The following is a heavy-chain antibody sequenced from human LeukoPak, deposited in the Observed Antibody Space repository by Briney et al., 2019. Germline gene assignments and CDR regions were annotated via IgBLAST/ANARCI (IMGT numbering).Heavy chain of an antibody. J-gene: IGHJ4*02. V-gene: IGHV3-7*04. CDR2: IKHDGSER. CDR1: GFTFSSYF. Sequence: RGSLRLSCVASGFTFSSYFMSWVRQTGKGLEWVATIKHDGSERYYLDSVKGRFTISRDNAKNSLYLQVNSLSADDTAVYHCARGTVPTTFDSWGQGTLVTVSS. D-gene: IGHD4-17*01. CDR3: ARGTVPTTFDS.